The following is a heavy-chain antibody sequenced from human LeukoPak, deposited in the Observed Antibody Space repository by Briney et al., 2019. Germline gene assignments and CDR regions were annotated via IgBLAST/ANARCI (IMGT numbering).Heavy chain of an antibody. J-gene: IGHJ4*02. V-gene: IGHV2-70*11. CDR2: IXWDNDK. Sequence: SGPTLVNPTQTLTXTCXFXXXSXXXXGMXXXXXRXPPGXXXEXXARIXWDNDKYYHXSLKTRLTISKDTSKNQVVLTMTNMDPVDTGTYYCXRIQPGVYGGNYDYWGQGTLVTVSS. CDR1: XXSXXXXGMX. D-gene: IGHD4-23*01. CDR3: XRIQPGVYGGNYDY.